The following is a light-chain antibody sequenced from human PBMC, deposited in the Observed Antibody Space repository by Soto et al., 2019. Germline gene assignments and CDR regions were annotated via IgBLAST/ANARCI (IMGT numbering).Light chain of an antibody. V-gene: IGKV1-17*03. CDR3: LQFSTYPRT. Sequence: DIPMTQSPSAMSASVGDRVTITCRASQGIDIYLAWFQQKPGKVPERLIYGASSLQSGVPSRFSGSGSGTEFTLTISSLQPEDFATYYCLQFSTYPRTFGQGTRVEVK. CDR2: GAS. J-gene: IGKJ1*01. CDR1: QGIDIY.